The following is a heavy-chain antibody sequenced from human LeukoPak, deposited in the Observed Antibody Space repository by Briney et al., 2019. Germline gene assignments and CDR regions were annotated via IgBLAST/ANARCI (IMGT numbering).Heavy chain of an antibody. Sequence: ASVKVSCKASGYTFTSYGISWVRQAPGQGLEWMGWISAYNGNTNYAQKLQGRVTMTTDTSTSTAYMELRSLRSDDTAVYYCARGIMITFGGVIVQGSDYWGQGTLVTVSS. CDR3: ARGIMITFGGVIVQGSDY. J-gene: IGHJ4*02. D-gene: IGHD3-16*02. CDR1: GYTFTSYG. V-gene: IGHV1-18*01. CDR2: ISAYNGNT.